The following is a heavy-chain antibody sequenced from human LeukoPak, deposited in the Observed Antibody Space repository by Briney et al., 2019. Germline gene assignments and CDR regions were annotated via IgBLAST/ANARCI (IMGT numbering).Heavy chain of an antibody. D-gene: IGHD6-19*01. V-gene: IGHV4-61*01. CDR1: GGSVSSGSYY. Sequence: PSGTLSLTCTVSGGSVSSGSYYWSWIRQPPGKGLEWIGYIYYSGSTNYNPSLKSRVTISVDTSKNQFSLKLSSVTAADTAVYYCASVGLGYWGQGTLVTVSS. J-gene: IGHJ4*02. CDR3: ASVGLGY. CDR2: IYYSGST.